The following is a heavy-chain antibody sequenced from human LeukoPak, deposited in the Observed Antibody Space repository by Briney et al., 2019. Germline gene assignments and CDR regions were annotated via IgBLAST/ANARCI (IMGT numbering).Heavy chain of an antibody. CDR1: GFIFRSYA. V-gene: IGHV3-23*01. CDR2: LSGSGGNT. J-gene: IGHJ4*02. D-gene: IGHD2-2*01. Sequence: PGGSLRLSCAASGFIFRSYAMSWVREAPRKGLEGVSALSGSGGNTYYADSVKGGFTSSTDNSKSTLYLQINSLRGDDTAVYYCAKDRMKWRVAAASIEYWGRGTLVTVST. CDR3: AKDRMKWRVAAASIEY.